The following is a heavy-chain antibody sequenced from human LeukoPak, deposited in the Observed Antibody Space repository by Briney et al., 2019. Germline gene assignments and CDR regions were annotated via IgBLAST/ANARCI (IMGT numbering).Heavy chain of an antibody. CDR1: GGSGSSDS. Sequence: ETLSLTCTVSGGSGSSDSWSWVRHPPGKGLEWVSGINWDGDSIGYAESVKGRFTITRDNDKNSLYLQMNSLRAEDTALYYCARLRGAQFYFYYYMDVWGKGTTVTVSS. V-gene: IGHV3-20*04. CDR2: INWDGDSI. CDR3: ARLRGAQFYFYYYMDV. D-gene: IGHD5-24*01. J-gene: IGHJ6*03.